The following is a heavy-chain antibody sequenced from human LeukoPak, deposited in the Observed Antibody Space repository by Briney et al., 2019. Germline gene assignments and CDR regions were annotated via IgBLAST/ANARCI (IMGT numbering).Heavy chain of an antibody. Sequence: GASLRLSCAASGLTFEHYTTHLVRQAPGKCLKWVSLITRDGAYTVYSVSVKGRFTISRDNSKNFLFLQMSSLRTEDAALYYCANEAQQYFEHWGRGTLVIVAS. CDR2: ITRDGAYT. CDR3: ANEAQQYFEH. V-gene: IGHV3-43*01. CDR1: GLTFEHYT. J-gene: IGHJ1*01.